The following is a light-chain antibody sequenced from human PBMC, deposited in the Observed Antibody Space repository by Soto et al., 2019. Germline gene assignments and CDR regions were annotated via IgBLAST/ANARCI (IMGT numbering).Light chain of an antibody. CDR2: GAS. J-gene: IGKJ4*01. V-gene: IGKV3-15*01. CDR3: QQYSVWPPVLT. CDR1: QSVSSSY. Sequence: EIVLTQSPGTLSLSPGERATLSCRASQSVSSSYLAWYQQKPGQAPRLLIYGASTRATDIPARFSGNGSGTEFTLSISSLQSEDFAVYYCQQYSVWPPVLTFGGGTKVDIK.